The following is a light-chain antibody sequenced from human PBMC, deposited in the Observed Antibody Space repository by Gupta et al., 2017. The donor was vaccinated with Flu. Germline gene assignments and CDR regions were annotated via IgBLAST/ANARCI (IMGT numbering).Light chain of an antibody. CDR2: AAA. V-gene: IGKV1-9*01. CDR1: PGVRSY. CDR3: QKSNSYPRT. J-gene: IGKJ1*01. Sequence: DIQLTQSPSFLSASVGDRVTITCRASPGVRSYLAWYQKKPGKAPNLLIYAAATLQTGVPSRFSGSGSGTEFTLTISSLQPEDFATYYCQKSNSYPRTFGQGTKVEIK.